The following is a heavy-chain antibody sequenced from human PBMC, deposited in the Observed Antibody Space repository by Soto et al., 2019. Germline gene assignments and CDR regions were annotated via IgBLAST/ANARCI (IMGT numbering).Heavy chain of an antibody. Sequence: GGSLRLSCAASGFTFINAWMNWVRQAPGKGLEWVGRIKSKTDGGTTDYAAPVKGRFTISRDDSKNTLYLQMNSLKTEDTAVYYCTTEDHYDFWSGFGRSPDYYYYGMDVWGQGTTVTVSS. D-gene: IGHD3-3*01. J-gene: IGHJ6*02. V-gene: IGHV3-15*07. CDR1: GFTFINAW. CDR2: IKSKTDGGTT. CDR3: TTEDHYDFWSGFGRSPDYYYYGMDV.